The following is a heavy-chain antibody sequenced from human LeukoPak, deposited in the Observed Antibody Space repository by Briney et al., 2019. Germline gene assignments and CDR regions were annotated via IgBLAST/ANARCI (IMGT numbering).Heavy chain of an antibody. CDR1: GYTFTIYG. J-gene: IGHJ5*02. CDR3: ARVDIVATITPWFDP. V-gene: IGHV1-18*01. CDR2: ISAYNGNT. Sequence: GASVTVSSKASGYTFTIYGISWVRQAPGQGLEWMGWISAYNGNTNYAQKLQGRVTMTTDTSTSTAYMELRSLRSDETAVYYCARVDIVATITPWFDPWGQGTLVTVSS. D-gene: IGHD5-12*01.